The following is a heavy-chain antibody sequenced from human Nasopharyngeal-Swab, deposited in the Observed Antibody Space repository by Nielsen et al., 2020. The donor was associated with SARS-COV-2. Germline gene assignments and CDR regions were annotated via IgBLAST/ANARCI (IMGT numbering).Heavy chain of an antibody. J-gene: IGHJ4*02. D-gene: IGHD4-17*01. CDR2: INTNTGNP. V-gene: IGHV7-4-1*02. Sequence: CVRHAPGQGLEGMGWINTNTGNPTYAQGFTGRFVFSLDTSVSTAYLQISSLKAEDTAVYYCAREPLPGYGDYGYWGQGTLVTVSS. CDR3: AREPLPGYGDYGY.